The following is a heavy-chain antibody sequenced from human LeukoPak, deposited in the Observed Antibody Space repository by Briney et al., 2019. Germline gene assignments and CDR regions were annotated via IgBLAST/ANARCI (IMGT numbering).Heavy chain of an antibody. V-gene: IGHV4-59*08. CDR2: IYYSATT. CDR3: ARAKSGYPEY. CDR1: GGSISSYY. Sequence: SETLSLTCTVSGGSISSYYWSWIRQPPGKGLEWIGYIYYSATTNYNPSLKSRVTISVDTSKNQFSLKLSSVTAADTAIYYCARAKSGYPEYWGQGTLVTVSS. J-gene: IGHJ4*02. D-gene: IGHD3-3*01.